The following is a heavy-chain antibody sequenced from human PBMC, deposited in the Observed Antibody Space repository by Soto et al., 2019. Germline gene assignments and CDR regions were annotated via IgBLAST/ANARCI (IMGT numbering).Heavy chain of an antibody. CDR2: ISAYNGNT. CDR3: ARDLYYYDSSGYSNWLDP. J-gene: IGHJ5*02. CDR1: GYTFTSYG. V-gene: IGHV1-18*01. Sequence: ASVKVSCKASGYTFTSYGISWVRQAPGQGLEWMGRISAYNGNTNYAQKLQGRVTMTTDTSTSTAYMELRSLRSDDTAVYYCARDLYYYDSSGYSNWLDPWGQGTLVTVSS. D-gene: IGHD3-22*01.